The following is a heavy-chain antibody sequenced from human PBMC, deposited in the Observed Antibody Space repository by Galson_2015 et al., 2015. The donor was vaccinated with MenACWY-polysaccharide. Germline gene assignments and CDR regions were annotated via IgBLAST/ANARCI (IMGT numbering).Heavy chain of an antibody. Sequence: SLRLSCAASGFTFSSYSMDWVRQGPGKGLEWVAYIRSSDSAIYYADSVKGRFTISSDEAKNSLYLQMSSLRAEDTAVYYCARDLSYAFDIWGQGTMVTVSS. D-gene: IGHD2/OR15-2a*01. CDR2: IRSSDSAI. V-gene: IGHV3-48*01. J-gene: IGHJ3*02. CDR3: ARDLSYAFDI. CDR1: GFTFSSYS.